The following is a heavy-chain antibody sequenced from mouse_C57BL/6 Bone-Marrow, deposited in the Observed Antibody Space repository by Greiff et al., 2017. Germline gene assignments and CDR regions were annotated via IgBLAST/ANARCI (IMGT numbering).Heavy chain of an antibody. J-gene: IGHJ4*01. CDR1: GYTFTSYG. V-gene: IGHV1-81*01. D-gene: IGHD4-1*02. Sequence: QVQLQQSGAELARPGASVKLSCKASGYTFTSYGISWVKQRTGQGLEWIGEIYPRSGNTYYNEKFKGKATLTADKSSSTAYMELRSLTSEDAAVYFCARGNWPGAMDYWGQGTSVTVSS. CDR2: IYPRSGNT. CDR3: ARGNWPGAMDY.